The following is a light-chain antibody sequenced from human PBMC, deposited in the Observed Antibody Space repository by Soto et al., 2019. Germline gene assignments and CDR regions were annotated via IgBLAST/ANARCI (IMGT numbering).Light chain of an antibody. J-gene: IGKJ1*01. CDR1: QGVDSY. V-gene: IGKV1-8*01. CDR2: AAS. Sequence: AIRMTQSPSSLSASTGDRVTITCRASQGVDSYLDWYQQKQGKAPKLLFYAASTLQSGVPSRFSGSGSGTDFTLTISCLQSEDFATYYCQQYYTYPWTFGQGTKVEIK. CDR3: QQYYTYPWT.